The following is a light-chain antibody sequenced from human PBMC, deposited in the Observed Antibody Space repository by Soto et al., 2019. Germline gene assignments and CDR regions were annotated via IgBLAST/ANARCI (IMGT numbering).Light chain of an antibody. CDR2: GAS. V-gene: IGKV3D-15*01. Sequence: EIVMTQSPATLSVSPGERATLSCRASQSVGSNLAWYQQRPGQAPRLLIYGASTRATGTPARFSGSGSGTEFTLTISSLQAEDFAIYYCQHYNNWPPWTFGQGTKVDIK. CDR3: QHYNNWPPWT. J-gene: IGKJ1*01. CDR1: QSVGSN.